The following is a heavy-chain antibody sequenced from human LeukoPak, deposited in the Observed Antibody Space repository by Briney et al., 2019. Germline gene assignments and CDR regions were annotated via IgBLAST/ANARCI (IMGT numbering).Heavy chain of an antibody. Sequence: ASVKVSCKASGYTFTGYYMHWVRQAPGQGLEWMGCINPNSGGTNYAQKFQGRVTMTRDTSISTAYMELSRLRSDDTAVYYRARGGGSGWEKYNWFDPWGQGTLVTVSS. V-gene: IGHV1-2*02. D-gene: IGHD6-19*01. CDR3: ARGGGSGWEKYNWFDP. CDR2: INPNSGGT. J-gene: IGHJ5*02. CDR1: GYTFTGYY.